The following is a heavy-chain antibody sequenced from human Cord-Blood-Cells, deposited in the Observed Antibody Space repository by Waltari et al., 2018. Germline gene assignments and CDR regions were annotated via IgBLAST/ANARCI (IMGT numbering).Heavy chain of an antibody. V-gene: IGHV1-46*01. CDR2: INPSGGST. CDR3: ARKGGRSPTQFYYYYYMDV. D-gene: IGHD2-15*01. CDR1: GYTFTSYY. J-gene: IGHJ6*03. Sequence: QVQLVQSGAEVKKPGASVKVSCKASGYTFTSYYMHWVRQAPGQGLEWMGIINPSGGSTSYAQKFQGRVTMTRDTSTSTVYMELSSLRSEDTAVYYCARKGGRSPTQFYYYYYMDVWGKGTTVTVSS.